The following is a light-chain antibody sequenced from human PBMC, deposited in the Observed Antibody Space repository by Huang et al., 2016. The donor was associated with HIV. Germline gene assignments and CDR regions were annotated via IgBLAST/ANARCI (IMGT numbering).Light chain of an antibody. CDR1: QSVGNY. V-gene: IGKV3-11*01. Sequence: IVLTQSPATLSWYPGERVTLSCRASQSVGNYIAWYQQHPGLSPRLLIYDTSNRATGTPVRFSGSGSGTDFLLTISNLESEDFALYYCQQRSSGVTFGGGTKVQVK. J-gene: IGKJ4*01. CDR3: QQRSSGVT. CDR2: DTS.